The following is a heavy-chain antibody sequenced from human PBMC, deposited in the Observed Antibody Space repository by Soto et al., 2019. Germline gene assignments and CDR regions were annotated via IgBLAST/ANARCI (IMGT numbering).Heavy chain of an antibody. D-gene: IGHD5-18*01. CDR3: ESGIQLWLRRINNGYSG. CDR2: IIPMFGTA. CDR1: GGTFSTYA. Sequence: QVQLVQSGAEVKKPESSVKVSCKAPGGTFSTYAISWVRQAPGQGLEWMGGIIPMFGTANYAQRFQDRVTIPADESTKPVYMALSSLRSEDTAVYFGESGIQLWLRRINNGYSGWGQGTLVTVSS. J-gene: IGHJ4*02. V-gene: IGHV1-69*12.